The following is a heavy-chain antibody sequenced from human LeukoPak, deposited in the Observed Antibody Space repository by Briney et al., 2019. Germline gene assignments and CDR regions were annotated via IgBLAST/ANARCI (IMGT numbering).Heavy chain of an antibody. D-gene: IGHD2-15*01. CDR2: IWYDGSNK. J-gene: IGHJ6*03. CDR1: GFTFSSYG. V-gene: IGHV3-33*06. Sequence: GGSLRLSCAASGFTFSSYGMHWVRQAPRKGLECVAVIWYDGSNKYYADSVKGRFTISRDNSKNTLYLQMNSLRAEDTAVYYCAKGQVLAAHPLFWYMDVWGKGTTVTVSS. CDR3: AKGQVLAAHPLFWYMDV.